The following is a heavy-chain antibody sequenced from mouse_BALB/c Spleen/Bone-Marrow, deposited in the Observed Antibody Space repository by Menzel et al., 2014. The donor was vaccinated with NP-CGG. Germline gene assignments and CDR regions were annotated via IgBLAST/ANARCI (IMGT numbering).Heavy chain of an antibody. V-gene: IGHV5-12*02. Sequence: DVKLVESGGGLVQPGGSLELSCATSGFTFSDYYMYWVRQTPEKRLEWVAYISNGGGSTYYPDTVKGRFTISRDNAKNTLYLQMSRLKSEDTAMYYCARNAFYRGYAMDYWGQGTSVTVSS. CDR1: GFTFSDYY. CDR3: ARNAFYRGYAMDY. J-gene: IGHJ4*01. D-gene: IGHD2-12*01. CDR2: ISNGGGST.